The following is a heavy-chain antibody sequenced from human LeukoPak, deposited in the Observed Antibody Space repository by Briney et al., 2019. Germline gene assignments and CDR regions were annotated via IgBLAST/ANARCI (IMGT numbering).Heavy chain of an antibody. J-gene: IGHJ5*02. D-gene: IGHD1-14*01. Sequence: SETLSLTCTVSGGSVSSGSYYWSWIRQPPGKGLEWIGYIYYSRSTNYNPSLKSRVTISVDTSKNQFSLKLSSVTAADTAVYYCARDLGSGLTTDPGGWFDPWGQGTLVTVSS. CDR1: GGSVSSGSYY. V-gene: IGHV4-61*01. CDR3: ARDLGSGLTTDPGGWFDP. CDR2: IYYSRST.